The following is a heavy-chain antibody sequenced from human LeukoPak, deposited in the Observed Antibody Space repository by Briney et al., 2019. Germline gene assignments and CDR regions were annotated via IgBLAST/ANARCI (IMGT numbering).Heavy chain of an antibody. CDR3: ASLGGGNLYYYDSSGYYGPFDY. Sequence: ASVKVSCKASGYTFTSYGISWVRQAPGQGLEWMGWISAYNGNTNYAQKLQGRVTMTRDTSISTAYMELSRLRSDDTAVYYCASLGGGNLYYYDSSGYYGPFDYWGQGTLATVSS. D-gene: IGHD3-22*01. CDR1: GYTFTSYG. CDR2: ISAYNGNT. J-gene: IGHJ4*02. V-gene: IGHV1-18*01.